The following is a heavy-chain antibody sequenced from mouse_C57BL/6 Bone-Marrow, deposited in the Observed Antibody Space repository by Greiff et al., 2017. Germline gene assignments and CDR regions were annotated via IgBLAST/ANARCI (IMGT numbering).Heavy chain of an antibody. V-gene: IGHV5-4*03. CDR1: GFTFSSYA. CDR3: ANFDV. J-gene: IGHJ1*03. CDR2: ISDGGSYT. Sequence: DVMLVESGGGLVKPGGSLKLSCAASGFTFSSYAMSWVRQTPEKRLEWVATISDGGSYTYYPDNVKGRFTITRDNAKNNLYLQMSHLKSEDTAMYYCANFDVWGTGTTVTVSS.